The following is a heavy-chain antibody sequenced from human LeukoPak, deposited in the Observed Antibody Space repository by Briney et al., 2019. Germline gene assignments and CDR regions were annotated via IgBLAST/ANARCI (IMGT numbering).Heavy chain of an antibody. CDR1: GFTFSNYG. J-gene: IGHJ4*02. V-gene: IGHV3-23*01. CDR3: AKKSPDSSGNPAYD. D-gene: IGHD4-23*01. Sequence: TGGSLRPSCAGAGFTFSNYGMSWVRQAPGKGLEWVSVISRSGTETYHADSVRGRFTISRDNAKNTLYLEMNSLRAEDSAVYYCAKKSPDSSGNPAYDWGQGPLVTVST. CDR2: ISRSGTET.